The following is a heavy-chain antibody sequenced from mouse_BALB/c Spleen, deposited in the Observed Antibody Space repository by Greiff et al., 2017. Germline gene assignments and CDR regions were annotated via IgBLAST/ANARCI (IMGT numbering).Heavy chain of an antibody. CDR1: GYSFTSYW. Sequence: EVKLMESGTVLARPGASVKMSCKASGYSFTSYWMHWVNQRPGQGLEWIGAIYPGNSDTSYNQKFKGKAKLTAVTSASTAYMELSSLTNEDSAVYYCTTTRSTTGFDDWGQGTTLTVSS. V-gene: IGHV1-5*01. CDR3: TTTRSTTGFDD. J-gene: IGHJ2*01. D-gene: IGHD2-4*01. CDR2: IYPGNSDT.